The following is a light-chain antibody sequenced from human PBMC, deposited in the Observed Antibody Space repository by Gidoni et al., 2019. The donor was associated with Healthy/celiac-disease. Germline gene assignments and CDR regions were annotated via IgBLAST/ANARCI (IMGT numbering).Light chain of an antibody. CDR1: QSVSSSY. V-gene: IGKV3-20*01. CDR3: QQYGSSPQT. CDR2: GAS. J-gene: IGKJ1*01. Sequence: EIVLTQSQATLSLSPGERATLSCRASQSVSSSYLAWYQQKPGQAPRLLIYGASSRATGIPDRFSGSGSGTDFTLTISRLGPEDFAVYYCQQYGSSPQTFGQGTKVEIK.